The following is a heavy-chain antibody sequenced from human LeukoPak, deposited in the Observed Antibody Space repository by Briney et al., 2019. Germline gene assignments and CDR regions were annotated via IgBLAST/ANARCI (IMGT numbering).Heavy chain of an antibody. CDR3: ARRRGIAAAGGDWFDP. D-gene: IGHD6-13*01. V-gene: IGHV4-59*08. J-gene: IGHJ5*02. CDR1: GGSISSYY. CDR2: IYYSGST. Sequence: SETLSLTCTVSGGSISSYYRSWIPPPPGKGLEWIGYIYYSGSTNYNPSLKSRVTISVDTSKNQFSLKLSSVTAADTAVYYCARRRGIAAAGGDWFDPWGQGTLVTVSS.